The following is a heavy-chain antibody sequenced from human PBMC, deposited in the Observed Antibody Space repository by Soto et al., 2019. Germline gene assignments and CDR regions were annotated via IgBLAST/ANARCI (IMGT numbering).Heavy chain of an antibody. CDR3: VLGRGATQGGDAFDI. J-gene: IGHJ3*02. V-gene: IGHV1-69*13. Sequence: GASVKVSCKGSGGTFSGYSISWVLQAPGQGLEWMGGIIPIFGTANYAQKFQGRVTITADESTSTAYMELSSLRSEDTAVYYCVLGRGATQGGDAFDIWGQGTMVTVSS. CDR2: IIPIFGTA. CDR1: GGTFSGYS. D-gene: IGHD1-26*01.